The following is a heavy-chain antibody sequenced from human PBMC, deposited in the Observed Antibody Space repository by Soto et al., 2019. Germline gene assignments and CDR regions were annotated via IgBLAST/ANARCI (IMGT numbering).Heavy chain of an antibody. CDR2: IYYSGST. D-gene: IGHD3-16*02. CDR1: GGSISSGGYY. V-gene: IGHV4-31*03. CDR3: ARGQGIWGSYRDYYFDY. J-gene: IGHJ4*02. Sequence: LSLTCTVSGGSISSGGYYWSWIRQHPGKGLEWIGYIYYSGSTYYNPSLKSRVTISVDTSKNQFSLKLSSVTAADTAVYYCARGQGIWGSYRDYYFDYWGQGALVTVSS.